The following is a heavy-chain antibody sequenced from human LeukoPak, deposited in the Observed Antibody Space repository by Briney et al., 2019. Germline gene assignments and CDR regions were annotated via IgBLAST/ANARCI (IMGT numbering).Heavy chain of an antibody. D-gene: IGHD6-19*01. Sequence: PGGSLRLSCAGSGFIVSDSYTSWVRQGPGKGLEWVSAIYSSGSTDYADSVRGRFTIARDNSKNTLYLQMNSLRAEDTAVYYCAGSGWYDGVDYWGQGTLVTVSS. CDR3: AGSGWYDGVDY. CDR1: GFIVSDSY. V-gene: IGHV3-53*01. J-gene: IGHJ4*02. CDR2: IYSSGST.